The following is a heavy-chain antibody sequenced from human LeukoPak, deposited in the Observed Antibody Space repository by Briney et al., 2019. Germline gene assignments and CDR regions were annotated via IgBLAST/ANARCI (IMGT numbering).Heavy chain of an antibody. V-gene: IGHV3-74*01. CDR1: GFTFSSYW. Sequence: GGSLRLSCAASGFTFSSYWMHWVRQAPGKGLVWVSRINSDGSSTSYADSVKGRFTISRDNAKNTLYLQMNSLRAEDTAVYYWQVDTAMVGGDYWGQGTLVTVSS. D-gene: IGHD5-18*01. J-gene: IGHJ4*02. CDR3: QVDTAMVGGDY. CDR2: INSDGSST.